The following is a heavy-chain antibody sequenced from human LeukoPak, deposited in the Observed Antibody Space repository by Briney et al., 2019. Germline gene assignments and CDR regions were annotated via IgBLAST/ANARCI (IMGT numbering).Heavy chain of an antibody. CDR3: ARGNSNGFDV. V-gene: IGHV3-30*02. CDR1: GSTFNNYG. CDR2: IRYDGTAQ. Sequence: GGSLRLSCGASGSTFNNYGMDWVRQAPGKGLEWVAFIRYDGTAQYYADSVKGRFTISRDNSKNTLFLQVNSVRPEDTAVYYCARGNSNGFDVWGQGTMVTVSS. D-gene: IGHD1-7*01. J-gene: IGHJ3*01.